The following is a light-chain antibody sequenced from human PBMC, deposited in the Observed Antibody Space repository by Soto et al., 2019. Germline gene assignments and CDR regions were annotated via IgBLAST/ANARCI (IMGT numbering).Light chain of an antibody. CDR1: QSFNSIY. CDR2: GAS. Sequence: EIVLTQSPGTLSLSPGKRATLSCRASQSFNSIYLAWYQQKPGQAPRLLIYGASSRATGIPDRFSGSGSGTDFTLTISRLEPEDFAVYYCHQYDSWTFGQGTKLEIK. J-gene: IGKJ1*01. CDR3: HQYDSWT. V-gene: IGKV3-20*01.